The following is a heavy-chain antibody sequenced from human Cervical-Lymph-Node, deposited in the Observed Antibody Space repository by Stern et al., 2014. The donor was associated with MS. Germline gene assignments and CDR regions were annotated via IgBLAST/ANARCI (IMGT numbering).Heavy chain of an antibody. D-gene: IGHD2-21*02. CDR3: ARGVTYCGGDCYGWYFDL. CDR2: ISSNGGST. CDR1: GFTFSSYA. J-gene: IGHJ2*01. Sequence: VQLVQSGGGLVQPGGSLRLSCAASGFTFSSYAMHWVRQAPGQGLEYVSVISSNGGSTYYANSVKGRFTISRDNSKNTLYLHMGSLRVEDMAVYYCARGVTYCGGDCYGWYFDLWGRGTLVTVSS. V-gene: IGHV3-64*01.